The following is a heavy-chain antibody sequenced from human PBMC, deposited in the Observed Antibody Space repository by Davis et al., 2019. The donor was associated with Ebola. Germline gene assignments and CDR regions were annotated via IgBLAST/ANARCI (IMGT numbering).Heavy chain of an antibody. CDR2: ISAYNGNT. J-gene: IGHJ4*02. V-gene: IGHV1-18*01. CDR1: GYTFTRFG. Sequence: ASVKVSCKASGYTFTRFGISWVRQAPGQGLEWMGWISAYNGNTNYAQNLQDRVTMTTDTSTSTAYMELRSLRSDDTARYYCARDHGGGTRDNYFDYWGQGTLGTVSS. D-gene: IGHD3-16*01. CDR3: ARDHGGGTRDNYFDY.